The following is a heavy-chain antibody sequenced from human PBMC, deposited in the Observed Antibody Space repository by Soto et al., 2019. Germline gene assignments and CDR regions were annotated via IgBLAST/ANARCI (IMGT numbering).Heavy chain of an antibody. CDR3: ARPAGHDYLSDVAV. V-gene: IGHV1-69*05. D-gene: IGHD4-17*01. CDR2: VIPILGTT. CDR1: GGTFSTYA. J-gene: IGHJ6*04. Sequence: QVQLVQSGAEVKKPGSSVKVSCKASGGTFSTYAISWVRQAPGQGLEWMGGVIPILGTTNNAQKFQGRVTITTDDSTGTGHIELYTLISEDAAVDFCARPAGHDYLSDVAVGGDGTTVTISS.